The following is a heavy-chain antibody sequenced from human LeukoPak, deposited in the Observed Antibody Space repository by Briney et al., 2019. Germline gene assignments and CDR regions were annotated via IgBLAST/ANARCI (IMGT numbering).Heavy chain of an antibody. V-gene: IGHV1-2*02. CDR1: GYTFTGYY. D-gene: IGHD3-22*01. CDR3: ATVYYYDSSGYYYASYYYYYGMDV. CDR2: INPNSGGT. J-gene: IGHJ6*02. Sequence: ASVKVSCKASGYTFTGYYMHWVRQAPGQGLEWMGWINPNSGGTNYAQKFQGRVTMTRDTSISTAYMELSRLRSDDTAVYYCATVYYYDSSGYYYASYYYYYGMDVWGQGTTVTVSS.